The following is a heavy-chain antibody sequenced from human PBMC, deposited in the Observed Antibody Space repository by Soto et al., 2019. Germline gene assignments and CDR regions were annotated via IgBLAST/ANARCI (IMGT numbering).Heavy chain of an antibody. CDR2: IGASVDIT. CDR3: AKDDFTDRGDDYFDY. Sequence: GGSLRLSCAASGFSFTNFAMSWVRQAPGKGLEWVAGIGASVDITWYADSVKGRLSISRDNSKNTLYLQLNSLRFEDTAVYYCAKDDFTDRGDDYFDYWGPGTLVTVSS. J-gene: IGHJ4*02. D-gene: IGHD2-21*02. CDR1: GFSFTNFA. V-gene: IGHV3-23*01.